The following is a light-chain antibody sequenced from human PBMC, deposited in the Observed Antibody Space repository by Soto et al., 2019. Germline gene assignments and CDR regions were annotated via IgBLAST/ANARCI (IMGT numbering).Light chain of an antibody. J-gene: IGLJ1*01. CDR3: SSYTKTSSYV. Sequence: QSVLTQPASVSGSPGQSITISCTGTSSDIGNYDYVSWFQQHPGKAPKLLISEVNNRPSGVSYRFSGSKSGTTASLTISGLQAEDEADYYCSSYTKTSSYVFGGGTKVTVL. CDR2: EVN. CDR1: SSDIGNYDY. V-gene: IGLV2-14*01.